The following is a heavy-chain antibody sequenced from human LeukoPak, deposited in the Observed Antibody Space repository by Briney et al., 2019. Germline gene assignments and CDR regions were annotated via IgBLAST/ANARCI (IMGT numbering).Heavy chain of an antibody. CDR2: INPNSGGT. CDR1: GYTFTDYY. V-gene: IGHV1-2*04. CDR3: ARGGGTTVTPGPYNWFDP. D-gene: IGHD4-17*01. J-gene: IGHJ5*02. Sequence: ASVKVSCKASGYTFTDYYMHWVRQAPGQGLEWMGWINPNSGGTNYAQKFQGWVTMTRDTSISTAYMELSRLRSDDTAVYYCARGGGTTVTPGPYNWFDPWGQGTLVTVSS.